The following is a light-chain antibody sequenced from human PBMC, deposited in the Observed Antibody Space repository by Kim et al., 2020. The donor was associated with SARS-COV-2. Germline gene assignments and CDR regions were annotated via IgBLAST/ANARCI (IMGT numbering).Light chain of an antibody. V-gene: IGKV3-15*01. CDR1: QSVSTN. CDR2: DAS. CDR3: QQYNDWHPLT. Sequence: EIVMTQSPATLSVSPGERATLSCRASQSVSTNLARYQQKPGQAPRLLIYDASTRATSIPARFSGSGSGTEFTLTISSLQSEDFAVYYCQQYNDWHPLTFGGGTKVDIK. J-gene: IGKJ4*01.